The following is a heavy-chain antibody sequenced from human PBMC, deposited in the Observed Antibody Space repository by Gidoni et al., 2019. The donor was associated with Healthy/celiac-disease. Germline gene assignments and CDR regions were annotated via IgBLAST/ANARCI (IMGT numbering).Heavy chain of an antibody. CDR3: ARRDGYNGKFHAFDI. CDR2: IYPGDSDT. D-gene: IGHD5-12*01. J-gene: IGHJ3*02. Sequence: EVQLVQSGAEVKKPGESLKISCKGSGYRFTSYWIGWVRQMPGKGLEWMGIIYPGDSDTRYSPSFQGQGTISADKSISTAYLQWSSLKASDTAMYYCARRDGYNGKFHAFDIWGQGTMVTVSS. CDR1: GYRFTSYW. V-gene: IGHV5-51*03.